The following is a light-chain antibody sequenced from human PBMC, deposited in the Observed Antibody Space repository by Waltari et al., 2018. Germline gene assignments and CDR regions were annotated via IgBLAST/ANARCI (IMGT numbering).Light chain of an antibody. Sequence: DIQMTQSPSSLSASVGDRITITCRATQGIRNDLNWYQQKPGKAPRRLIYDASTLQSGVPSRFSGSGSGTEFTLTISSLQPEDFATYYCLQHNDYPWPFGQVTKVDIK. CDR3: LQHNDYPWP. J-gene: IGKJ1*01. CDR1: QGIRND. V-gene: IGKV1-17*01. CDR2: DAS.